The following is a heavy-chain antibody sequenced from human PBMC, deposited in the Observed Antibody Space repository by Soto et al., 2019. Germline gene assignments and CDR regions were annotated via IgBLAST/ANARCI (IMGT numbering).Heavy chain of an antibody. CDR1: GGTFSSYG. CDR3: ARSVGVTTLSYLDY. CDR2: IIPMFGTA. D-gene: IGHD1-26*01. J-gene: IGHJ4*02. V-gene: IGHV1-69*13. Sequence: SVEVSCRAAGGTFSSYGISWVRQAPGQGLEWMGGIIPMFGTATHTQNFQGRLTITADESTSTAYMELSSLRSEDTAVYFCARSVGVTTLSYLDYWGQGTLVTVSS.